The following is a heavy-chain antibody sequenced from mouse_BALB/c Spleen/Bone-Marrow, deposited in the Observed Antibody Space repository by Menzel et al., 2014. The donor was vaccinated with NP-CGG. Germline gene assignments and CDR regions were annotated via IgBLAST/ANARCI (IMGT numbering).Heavy chain of an antibody. J-gene: IGHJ3*01. CDR1: GFNIKDTY. CDR2: IGPANGNT. V-gene: IGHV14-3*02. Sequence: VQLQQSGAELVKPGASVKLSCTASGFNIKDTYMHWVEQRPEQGLEWIGRIGPANGNTKYDPKFQGKATITADTSSNTAYLQLSSLTSEDTAVYYCASYYYGSSSFAYWGQGTLVTVSA. CDR3: ASYYYGSSSFAY. D-gene: IGHD1-1*01.